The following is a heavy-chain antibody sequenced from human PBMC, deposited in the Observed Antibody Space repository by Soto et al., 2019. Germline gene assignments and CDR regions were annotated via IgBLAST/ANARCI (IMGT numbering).Heavy chain of an antibody. CDR2: IYWDDDK. D-gene: IGHD3-10*01. Sequence: QITLKESGPTLVKPTQTLTLTCTFSGFSLSTREVGVGWIRQPPGKALEWLALIYWDDDKRYSPSLKSRLTIAKDTSKNLVIIIMTNMDPEDTATYYCAHSAYYYGSGSYYTHWGQGTLVTVSS. V-gene: IGHV2-5*02. CDR1: GFSLSTREVG. J-gene: IGHJ4*02. CDR3: AHSAYYYGSGSYYTH.